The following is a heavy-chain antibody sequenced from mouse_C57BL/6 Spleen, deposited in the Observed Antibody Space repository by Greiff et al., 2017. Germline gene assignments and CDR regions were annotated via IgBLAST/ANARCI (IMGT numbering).Heavy chain of an antibody. D-gene: IGHD2-1*01. CDR2: INPSSGYT. Sequence: VQLQQSGAELARPGASVKMSCKASGYTFTSYTMHWVKQRPGQGLEWIGYINPSSGYTKYNQKFKDKATLTADKSSSTAYMQLSSLTSEDSAVYYCAREGVYYGNYDVWGTGTTVTVSS. V-gene: IGHV1-4*01. CDR1: GYTFTSYT. J-gene: IGHJ1*03. CDR3: AREGVYYGNYDV.